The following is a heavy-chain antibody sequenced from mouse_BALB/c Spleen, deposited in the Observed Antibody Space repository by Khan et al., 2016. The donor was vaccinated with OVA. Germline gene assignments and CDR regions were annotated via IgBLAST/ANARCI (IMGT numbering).Heavy chain of an antibody. D-gene: IGHD2-10*01. J-gene: IGHJ4*01. CDR2: IITYTGEP. V-gene: IGHV9-3-1*01. CDR3: ARPTYFSYTLAY. Sequence: QIQLVQSGPELKKPGETVKISCKASGYTFTNYGMNWVKQSPGKALKWMGWIITYTGEPTYAVDFKGRFAFSLETSASTAYLQINNLKNEDTATYFCARPTYFSYTLAYWGQGTSVSVSS. CDR1: GYTFTNYG.